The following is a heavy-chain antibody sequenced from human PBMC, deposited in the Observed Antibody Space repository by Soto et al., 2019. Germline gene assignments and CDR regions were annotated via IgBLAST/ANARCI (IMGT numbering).Heavy chain of an antibody. Sequence: EVQLLESGGGLAQPGGSLRLSCAASGFTFSSYAMTWVRQAPGKGLQWVSLISGSSGATYYADSVKGRFTIARDRSKKTLYLQMNSLRAEDTAVYYCAKVAAAGTSETPTFDYWGQGTLVTVSS. J-gene: IGHJ4*02. V-gene: IGHV3-23*01. D-gene: IGHD6-13*01. CDR3: AKVAAAGTSETPTFDY. CDR1: GFTFSSYA. CDR2: ISGSSGAT.